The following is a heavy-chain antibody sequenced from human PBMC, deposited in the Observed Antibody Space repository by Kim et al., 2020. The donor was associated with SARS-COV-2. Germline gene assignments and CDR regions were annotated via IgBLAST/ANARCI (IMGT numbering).Heavy chain of an antibody. CDR3: ARDQIGEFYGMDV. V-gene: IGHV3-33*01. Sequence: GGSLRLSCAASGFTFSSYGMHWVRQAPGKGLEWLAVIWYDGSNKYYADSVKGRFTISRDNSKNTLYLQMNSLRAEDTAAYYCARDQIGEFYGMDVWGQGTTVTVSS. D-gene: IGHD3-10*01. CDR1: GFTFSSYG. CDR2: IWYDGSNK. J-gene: IGHJ6*02.